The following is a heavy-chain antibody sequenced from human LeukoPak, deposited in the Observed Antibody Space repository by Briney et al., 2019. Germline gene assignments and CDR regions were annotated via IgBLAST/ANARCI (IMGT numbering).Heavy chain of an antibody. Sequence: PGGSLRLSCAASGFTFSNAWMNWVRQAPGKGLEWVSYISSSSSTIYYADSVKGRFTISRDNAKNSLYLQMNSLRAEDTAVYYCARDFSPWIQLWFLWGQGTLVTVSS. CDR1: GFTFSNAW. CDR3: ARDFSPWIQLWFL. V-gene: IGHV3-48*01. CDR2: ISSSSSTI. J-gene: IGHJ4*02. D-gene: IGHD5-18*01.